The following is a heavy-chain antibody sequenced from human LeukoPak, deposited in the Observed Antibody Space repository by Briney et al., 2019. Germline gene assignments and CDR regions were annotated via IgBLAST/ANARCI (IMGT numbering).Heavy chain of an antibody. CDR2: IKYNGDEL. V-gene: IGHV3-7*01. CDR1: GFTFSSYW. J-gene: IGHJ4*02. CDR3: ARELRTFDS. D-gene: IGHD3-3*01. Sequence: GVSLRLSCAASGFTFSSYWMTWVRQAPGKGLEWVANIKYNGDELNYVDSVEDRFTISRDNAKNSVYLHMTSLRAEDTAVYYCARELRTFDSWGQGTLVTVSS.